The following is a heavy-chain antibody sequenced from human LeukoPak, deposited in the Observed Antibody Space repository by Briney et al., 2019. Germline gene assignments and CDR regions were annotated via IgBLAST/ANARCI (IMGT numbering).Heavy chain of an antibody. CDR1: GYTFTSYG. D-gene: IGHD2-2*01. V-gene: IGHV1-18*01. CDR2: ISAYNGNT. Sequence: ASVKVSCKASGYTFTSYGISCVRQAPGQGLEWMGWISAYNGNTNYAQKLQGRVTMTTDTSTSTAYMELRSLRSDDTAVYYCARGYCSSTSCHFDYWGQGTLVTVSS. CDR3: ARGYCSSTSCHFDY. J-gene: IGHJ4*02.